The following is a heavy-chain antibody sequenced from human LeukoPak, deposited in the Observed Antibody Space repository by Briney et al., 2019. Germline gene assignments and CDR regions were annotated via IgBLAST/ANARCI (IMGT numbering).Heavy chain of an antibody. Sequence: GGSLRLSCAASGFTFSSYGMNWVRQAPGKGLEWVAVISYDGSNKYYADSVKGRFTISRDNSKNTLYLQMNSLRAEDTAVYYCAKDGGFGEFLDYWGQGTLVTVSS. D-gene: IGHD3-10*01. V-gene: IGHV3-30*18. CDR2: ISYDGSNK. J-gene: IGHJ4*02. CDR1: GFTFSSYG. CDR3: AKDGGFGEFLDY.